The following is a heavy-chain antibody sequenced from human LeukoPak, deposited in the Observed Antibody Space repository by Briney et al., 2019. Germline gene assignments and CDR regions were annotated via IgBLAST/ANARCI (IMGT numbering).Heavy chain of an antibody. CDR3: TRGRYQFLGPNDS. Sequence: PGGSLRLSCAASGFSLSDYGISWARQAPGKGLEWISYITTNSAKFYADSVRGRIAISRDNDKNSVYLQMNSLRDEDTAVYYCTRGRYQFLGPNDSWGQGSLVTVFS. J-gene: IGHJ4*02. V-gene: IGHV3-48*02. CDR1: GFSLSDYG. D-gene: IGHD2-2*01. CDR2: ITTNSAK.